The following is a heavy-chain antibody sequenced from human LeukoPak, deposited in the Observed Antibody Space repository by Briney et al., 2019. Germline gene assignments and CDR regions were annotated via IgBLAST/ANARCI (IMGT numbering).Heavy chain of an antibody. Sequence: PGGSLRLSCAASGFTFSDYYMNWIRQAPGKGLEWVSYISISGTTIYYADSVKGRFTISRDNAKNSLYLQMNSLRADDTAVYYCARFAAGGSYYYYMDVWGKGTTVTVS. D-gene: IGHD6-25*01. J-gene: IGHJ6*03. CDR1: GFTFSDYY. CDR2: ISISGTTI. V-gene: IGHV3-11*04. CDR3: ARFAAGGSYYYYMDV.